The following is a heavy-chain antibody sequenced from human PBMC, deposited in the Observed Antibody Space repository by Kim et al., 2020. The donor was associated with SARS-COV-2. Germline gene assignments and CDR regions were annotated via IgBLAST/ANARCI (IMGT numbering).Heavy chain of an antibody. V-gene: IGHV3-73*01. CDR2: ISTKAKSYAT. CDR3: TSLTATGENY. Sequence: GGSLRLSCAASGFTFSGSNIHWVRQASGKGLDWVGRISTKAKSYATAYGASVKGRFTISRDDSKNTAYLQMNNLRAEDTAVYYCTSLTATGENYWGRGTLVTVSS. J-gene: IGHJ4*02. D-gene: IGHD1-1*01. CDR1: GFTFSGSN.